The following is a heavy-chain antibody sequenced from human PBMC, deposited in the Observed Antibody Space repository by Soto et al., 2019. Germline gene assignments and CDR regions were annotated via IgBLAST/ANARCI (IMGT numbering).Heavy chain of an antibody. CDR2: ISYDGSNK. Sequence: QVQLVESGGGVVQPGRSLRLSCAASGFTLSSYSMHWVRQAPGKGLEWVAVISYDGSNKYYADSVKGRFTISRDNSKNTLYLQMNSLRAEDTAVYYCAKDLNPIAAAGTLGYWGQGTLVTVSS. CDR3: AKDLNPIAAAGTLGY. CDR1: GFTLSSYS. V-gene: IGHV3-30*18. D-gene: IGHD6-13*01. J-gene: IGHJ4*02.